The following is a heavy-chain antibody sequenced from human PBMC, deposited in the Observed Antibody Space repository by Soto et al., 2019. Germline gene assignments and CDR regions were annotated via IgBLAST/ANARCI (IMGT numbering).Heavy chain of an antibody. CDR2: IKSKTDGGTT. V-gene: IGHV3-15*07. J-gene: IGHJ4*02. Sequence: PGGSLRLSCAASGFHFSNAWMNWVRPDPGKGLEWVGRIKSKTDGGTTDYAAPVKGRFTISRDDSKNTLYLQMNSLKTEDTAVHYCTTDNMDWNSSGPGLYYWGQGTLVTVSS. CDR1: GFHFSNAW. CDR3: TTDNMDWNSSGPGLYY. D-gene: IGHD6-19*01.